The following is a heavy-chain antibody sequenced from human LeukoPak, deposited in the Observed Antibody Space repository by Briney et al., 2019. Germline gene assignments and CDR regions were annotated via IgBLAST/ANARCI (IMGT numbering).Heavy chain of an antibody. J-gene: IGHJ4*02. CDR2: IYYSGST. CDR1: GGPISSYY. V-gene: IGHV4-59*08. Sequence: PSETLSLTCSVWGGPISSYYWSWIRQPPGEGLEWIGYIYYSGSTNYNPPLKSRVTISVDTSKNQFSLKLSSVTAADTAVYYCARGAMVRLDYWGQGTLVTVSS. CDR3: ARGAMVRLDY. D-gene: IGHD3-10*01.